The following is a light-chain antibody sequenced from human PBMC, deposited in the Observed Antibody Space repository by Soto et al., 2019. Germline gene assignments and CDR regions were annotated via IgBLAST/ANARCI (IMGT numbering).Light chain of an antibody. V-gene: IGKV1-33*01. CDR2: DAS. CDR3: QQSYSTPPT. Sequence: IKMIHSPPSKIQSXSDRVTIPXXASQDISNYLNWYQQKPGKAPKLLIYDASNLETGVPSRFSGSGSGTDFTFTISSLQPEDFATYYCQQSYSTPPTFGQGTKVDTK. CDR1: QDISNY. J-gene: IGKJ1*01.